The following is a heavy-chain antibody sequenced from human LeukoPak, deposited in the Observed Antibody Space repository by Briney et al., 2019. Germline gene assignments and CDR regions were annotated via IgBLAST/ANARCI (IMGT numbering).Heavy chain of an antibody. CDR2: IRYDGRNK. D-gene: IGHD3-22*01. Sequence: GGSLRLSCGASGFTFSSYGMHWVRQAPGKGLEWVAFIRYDGRNKYYAESVKGRFTISRDNSKNTLYLQMNSLRAEDTAVYYCAKDRASRYYDSSGYYYWGGWGQGTLVTVSS. V-gene: IGHV3-30*02. CDR3: AKDRASRYYDSSGYYYWGG. CDR1: GFTFSSYG. J-gene: IGHJ4*02.